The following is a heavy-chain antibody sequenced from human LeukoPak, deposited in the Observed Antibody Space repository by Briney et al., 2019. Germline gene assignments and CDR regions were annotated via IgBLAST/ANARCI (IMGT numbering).Heavy chain of an antibody. Sequence: GGSLRLSCIASGFTPGVYATRWVRQAPGKGLEWVGFIRSKAYGGTTEYAAFVKGSITISRDASRSIAYLKMNSLRTDDTAVYYCTRGPADYSTSNYYYHYYMDVWGKGTTVTVSS. V-gene: IGHV3-49*04. CDR3: TRGPADYSTSNYYYHYYMDV. D-gene: IGHD3-16*01. CDR2: IRSKAYGGTT. CDR1: GFTPGVYA. J-gene: IGHJ6*03.